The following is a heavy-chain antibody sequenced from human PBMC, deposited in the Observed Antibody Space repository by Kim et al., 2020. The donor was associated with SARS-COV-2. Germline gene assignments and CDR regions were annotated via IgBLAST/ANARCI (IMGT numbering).Heavy chain of an antibody. CDR3: ARRSGSYSNDY. Sequence: TTYNPTLKARVTISVDTSKNQCALELSSVPAEDAAEYYCARRSGSYSNDYWGQGTLVTVSS. V-gene: IGHV4-34*09. J-gene: IGHJ4*02. CDR2: T. D-gene: IGHD1-26*01.